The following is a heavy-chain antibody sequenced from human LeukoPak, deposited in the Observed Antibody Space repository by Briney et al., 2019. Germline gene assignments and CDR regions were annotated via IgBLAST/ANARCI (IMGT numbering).Heavy chain of an antibody. CDR3: ARDGGSSGWYFCVY. Sequence: GSSVKVSCKAPGGTFISYAISWVRQAPGQGLEWMGGIIPIFGTANYAQKFQGRVTITADESTSTAYMELSSLRSEDTAVYYCARDGGSSGWYFCVYWGQGTLVTVSS. CDR2: IIPIFGTA. V-gene: IGHV1-69*01. J-gene: IGHJ4*02. D-gene: IGHD6-19*01. CDR1: GGTFISYA.